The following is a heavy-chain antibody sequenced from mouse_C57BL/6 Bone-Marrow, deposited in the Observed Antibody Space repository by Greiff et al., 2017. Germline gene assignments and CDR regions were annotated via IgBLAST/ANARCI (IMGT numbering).Heavy chain of an antibody. CDR3: ARGYGLYYFGY. CDR1: GYSFTGYF. CDR2: INPYNGAT. Sequence: VQLQQSGPELVKPGASVKISCKASGYSFTGYFMNWVMQSHGKSLEWIGRINPYNGATFYNQKFKGKATLTVDKSSSTANMELPSLTSADSAVYYCARGYGLYYFGYWGQGTTLTVSS. D-gene: IGHD1-1*01. J-gene: IGHJ2*01. V-gene: IGHV1-20*01.